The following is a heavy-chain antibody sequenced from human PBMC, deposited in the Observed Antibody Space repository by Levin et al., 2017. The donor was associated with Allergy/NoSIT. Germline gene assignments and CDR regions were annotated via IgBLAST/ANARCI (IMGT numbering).Heavy chain of an antibody. D-gene: IGHD6-19*01. CDR1: GYTLTSYD. J-gene: IGHJ3*02. V-gene: IGHV1-8*01. CDR3: ARGALGIIAVADIQPDDAFDI. Sequence: GGSLRLSCKASGYTLTSYDINWVRQATGQGLEWMGWMNPNSGNTGYAQKFQGRVTMTRNTSISTAYMELSSLRSEDTAVYYCARGALGIIAVADIQPDDAFDIWGQGTMVTVSS. CDR2: MNPNSGNT.